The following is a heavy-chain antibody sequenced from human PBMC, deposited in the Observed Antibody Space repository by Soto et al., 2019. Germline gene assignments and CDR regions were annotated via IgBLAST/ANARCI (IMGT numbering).Heavy chain of an antibody. CDR2: ITSTGGTA. CDR1: GFAFSSYN. J-gene: IGHJ6*02. Sequence: PGGSLRLSCSASGFAFSSYNMHWVRQAPGKGLERVSSITSTGGTAFYADSVKGRFTISRNNSKNTLYLQMSSLRAEDTAIYYCVKESSPQYYSYRGMDVWGQGTTVTVSS. CDR3: VKESSPQYYSYRGMDV. D-gene: IGHD6-19*01. V-gene: IGHV3-64D*06.